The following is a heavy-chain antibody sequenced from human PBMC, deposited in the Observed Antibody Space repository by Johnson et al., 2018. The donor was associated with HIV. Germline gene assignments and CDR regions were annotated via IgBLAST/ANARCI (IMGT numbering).Heavy chain of an antibody. CDR3: ARDRAPVYSSSSSPFDAFDI. Sequence: VQLVESVGGVVQPGRSLILSCAASGFTFSSYAMHWVRQAPGKGLEWVAVISYDGSNKYYADSVNGRFTISRDNSKNTLYLQMNSLRADDTAVYYCARDRAPVYSSSSSPFDAFDIWGQGTMVTVSS. J-gene: IGHJ3*02. V-gene: IGHV3-30*04. D-gene: IGHD6-6*01. CDR1: GFTFSSYA. CDR2: ISYDGSNK.